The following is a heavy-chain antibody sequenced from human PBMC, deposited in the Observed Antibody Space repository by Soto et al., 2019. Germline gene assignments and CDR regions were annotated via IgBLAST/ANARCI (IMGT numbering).Heavy chain of an antibody. D-gene: IGHD2-8*01. J-gene: IGHJ4*02. CDR1: GYAFTSYG. CDR2: ISAYNGDT. Sequence: QAQLVQSGGEAKKPGASVKVSCRASGYAFTSYGYAWVRQAPGQGLESMGWISAYNGDTNYAQKFQDRVTLTTDTSTTTVHMELRNLGSDDTAVYYCARSGAYCTSITCLFDSFWGLGTLVTVSS. CDR3: ARSGAYCTSITCLFDSF. V-gene: IGHV1-18*01.